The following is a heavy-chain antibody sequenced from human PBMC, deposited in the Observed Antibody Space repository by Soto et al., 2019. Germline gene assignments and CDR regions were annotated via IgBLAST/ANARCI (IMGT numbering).Heavy chain of an antibody. D-gene: IGHD2-8*02. CDR2: IYYSGST. J-gene: IGHJ4*02. Sequence: SETLSLTCTVSGGSISSPHDYWAWLRQSPGKGLEWIASIYYSGSTYHNPSLKSRITISVDTSKNQFSLKLTSVTAADTALYYCARDKITGLFDYWGQGTLVTVSS. CDR1: GGSISSPHDY. V-gene: IGHV4-39*02. CDR3: ARDKITGLFDY.